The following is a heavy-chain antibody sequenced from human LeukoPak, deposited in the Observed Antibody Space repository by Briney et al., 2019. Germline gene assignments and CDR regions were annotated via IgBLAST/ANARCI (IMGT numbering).Heavy chain of an antibody. Sequence: SVKVSCKASGGTFSSYAISWVRQAPGQGLEWMGRIIPILGIANYAQKFQGRVTITADKSTSTAYMELSSLRSEDTAVYYCAREVTAAAGSIGYWGQGTLVTVSS. D-gene: IGHD6-13*01. CDR3: AREVTAAAGSIGY. J-gene: IGHJ4*02. V-gene: IGHV1-69*04. CDR1: GGTFSSYA. CDR2: IIPILGIA.